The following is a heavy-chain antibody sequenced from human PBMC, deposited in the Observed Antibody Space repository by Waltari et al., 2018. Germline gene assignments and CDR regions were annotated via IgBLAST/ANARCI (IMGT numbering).Heavy chain of an antibody. D-gene: IGHD3-16*02. Sequence: EVQLVESGGGLVQPGGSLRLSCAASGFTFSSYWMSWVRQAPGKGLEWVANIKQDGSEKYYVDSVKGRFTISRDNAKNSLCLQMNSLRAEDTALYYCARGAIWGSYRPRDWYFDLWGRGTLVTVSS. CDR3: ARGAIWGSYRPRDWYFDL. CDR1: GFTFSSYW. CDR2: IKQDGSEK. J-gene: IGHJ2*01. V-gene: IGHV3-7*01.